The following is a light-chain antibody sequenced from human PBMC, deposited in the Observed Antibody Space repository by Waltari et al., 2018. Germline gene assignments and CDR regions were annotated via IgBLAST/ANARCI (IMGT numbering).Light chain of an antibody. V-gene: IGKV3-11*01. Sequence: EIVLTQSPATLSWSAGERATLSCRASQSVINYLAWYQQKPGKAPRLLIYDTSKRATGIPARFSGSGSGTDFTLTISNLEAEDFALYFCQQGSVLPLTFGGGTKVDIK. CDR3: QQGSVLPLT. CDR2: DTS. J-gene: IGKJ4*01. CDR1: QSVINY.